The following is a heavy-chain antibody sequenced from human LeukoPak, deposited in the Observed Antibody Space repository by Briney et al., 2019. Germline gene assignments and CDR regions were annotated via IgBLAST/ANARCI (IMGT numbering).Heavy chain of an antibody. Sequence: SETLSLTCTVSGGSISSSSYHSAWIRQPPGKGLEWIGSISYSGSTWYNPSLKSRLTISVDTSKNQFSLKLNFVTAADTALYYCARDTGWFGDQYFDYWGQGALVTVSS. CDR3: ARDTGWFGDQYFDY. J-gene: IGHJ4*02. CDR2: ISYSGST. D-gene: IGHD3-10*01. V-gene: IGHV4-39*07. CDR1: GGSISSSSYH.